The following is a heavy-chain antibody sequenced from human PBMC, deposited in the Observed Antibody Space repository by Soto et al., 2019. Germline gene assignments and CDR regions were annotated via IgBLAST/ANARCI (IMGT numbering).Heavy chain of an antibody. CDR1: GYTFTNYA. J-gene: IGHJ6*03. Sequence: QVQLVQSGADVEKPGASVKVSCKASGYTFTNYAVHWVRQAPGQRLEWMGWINAGNGNTRYSQKFQGRVTITRDTPARTVYMELSSLRSEDTAVYYCARGHLAVVPVASWFYYMDVWGKGTTVTVSS. CDR2: INAGNGNT. D-gene: IGHD2-2*01. V-gene: IGHV1-3*01. CDR3: ARGHLAVVPVASWFYYMDV.